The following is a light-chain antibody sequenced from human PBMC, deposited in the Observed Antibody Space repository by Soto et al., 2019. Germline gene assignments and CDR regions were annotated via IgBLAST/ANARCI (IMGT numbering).Light chain of an antibody. J-gene: IGLJ1*01. Sequence: QSVLXQPASVSGSPGQSITISCTGTSSDVVGYNYVSWYQQHPGKAPKFMIYDVSNRPSGVSNRFSGSKSGNTASLTISGLQAEDEADYYCCSYTTSNTRQIVFGTGTKVTVL. V-gene: IGLV2-14*01. CDR3: CSYTTSNTRQIV. CDR1: SSDVVGYNY. CDR2: DVS.